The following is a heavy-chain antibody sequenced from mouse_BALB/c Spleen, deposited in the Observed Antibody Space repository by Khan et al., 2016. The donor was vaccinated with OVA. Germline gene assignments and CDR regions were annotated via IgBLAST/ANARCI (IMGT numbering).Heavy chain of an antibody. J-gene: IGHJ1*01. V-gene: IGHV2-9-2*01. Sequence: QVQLKESGPGLVAPSQSLSITCTVSGFSLTNYDISWIRQPPGKGLEWLGVIWTGGGTNYNSTFLSRLSISKGKSKSQVFLKLNSLENDDTPIYYCVRRGNYYGSFYWYFDVWGAGTTVTVSS. D-gene: IGHD1-1*01. CDR2: IWTGGGT. CDR1: GFSLTNYD. CDR3: VRRGNYYGSFYWYFDV.